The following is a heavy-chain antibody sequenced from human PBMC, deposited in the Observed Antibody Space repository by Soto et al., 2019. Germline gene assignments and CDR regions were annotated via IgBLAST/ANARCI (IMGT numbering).Heavy chain of an antibody. Sequence: SETLSLPCAVYGGSFSGYYWSWIRQPPGKGLEWIGEINHSGSTNYNPSLKSRVTISVDTSKNQFSLKLSSVTAADTAVYYCARGRGYDFWSGYYRGDYYYYGMDVWGQGTTVTVSS. CDR2: INHSGST. CDR3: ARGRGYDFWSGYYRGDYYYYGMDV. J-gene: IGHJ6*02. CDR1: GGSFSGYY. D-gene: IGHD3-3*01. V-gene: IGHV4-34*01.